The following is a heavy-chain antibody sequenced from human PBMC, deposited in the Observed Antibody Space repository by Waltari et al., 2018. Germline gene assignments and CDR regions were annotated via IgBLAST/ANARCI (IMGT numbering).Heavy chain of an antibody. CDR1: GGTFRNYG. J-gene: IGHJ4*01. D-gene: IGHD1-1*01. V-gene: IGHV1-69*01. Sequence: QVQLVQSGAEVKKPGSSVKVSCRVSGGTFRNYGISWVRQAPGQGLEWMGVRLPNFGKRNYARKFQGRVTITADESTRTVFMELSGLRSDDTAVYYCAREWGDSNWDEGKYFDFWGQEPWSPSPQ. CDR2: RLPNFGKR. CDR3: AREWGDSNWDEGKYFDF.